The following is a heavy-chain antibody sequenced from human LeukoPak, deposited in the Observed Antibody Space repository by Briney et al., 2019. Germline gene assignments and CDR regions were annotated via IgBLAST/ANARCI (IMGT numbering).Heavy chain of an antibody. D-gene: IGHD3-3*01. CDR2: IYTSGST. J-gene: IGHJ4*02. Sequence: SETLSLTCTVSGGSVSNYYWSWIRQPAGKGLEWIGRIYTSGSTNYNPSLKRRVTISVDKSKNQFSLKLSSVTAADTAVYYCARDRFYSDYWGQGTLVTVSS. V-gene: IGHV4-4*07. CDR1: GGSVSNYY. CDR3: ARDRFYSDY.